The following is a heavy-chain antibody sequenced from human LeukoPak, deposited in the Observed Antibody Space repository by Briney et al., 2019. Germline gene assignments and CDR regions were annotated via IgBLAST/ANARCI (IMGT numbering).Heavy chain of an antibody. CDR3: ARVLTGTIYY. CDR1: GYSISSGYY. D-gene: IGHD1/OR15-1a*01. CDR2: IYHSGST. Sequence: SETLSLTCTVSGYSISSGYYWGWIRQPPGKGLEWIGSIYHSGSTYYNPSLKSRVTISVDTSKNQFSLKLSSVTAADTAVYYCARVLTGTIYYWGQGTLVPVSS. J-gene: IGHJ4*02. V-gene: IGHV4-38-2*02.